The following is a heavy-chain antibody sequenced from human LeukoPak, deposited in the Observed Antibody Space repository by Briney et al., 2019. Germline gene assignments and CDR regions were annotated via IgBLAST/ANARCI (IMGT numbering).Heavy chain of an antibody. V-gene: IGHV1-2*06. CDR2: INPNSGGT. D-gene: IGHD2-21*01. CDR1: GYTFTGYY. CDR3: ARGDLWYYYMDV. Sequence: ASVRVSCKASGYTFTGYYMHWVRQAPGQGLEWMGRINPNSGGTNYAQKFQGRVTMTRDTSISTAYMELSRLRSDDTAVYYCARGDLWYYYMDVWGKGTTVTVSS. J-gene: IGHJ6*03.